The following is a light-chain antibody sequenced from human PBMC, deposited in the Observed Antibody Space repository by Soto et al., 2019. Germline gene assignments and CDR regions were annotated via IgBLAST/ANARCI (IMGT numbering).Light chain of an antibody. CDR3: QQYYNWWT. CDR1: QSVGSN. V-gene: IGKV3-15*01. J-gene: IGKJ1*01. CDR2: GAS. Sequence: EIVMAQSPATLSVSPGERATLSCRASQSVGSNLAWYQPKPGQAPRVLIYGASTRVTGIPARFSGSGSGTEFTLTISSLQSEDFAVYHCQQYYNWWTFGQGTKVDIK.